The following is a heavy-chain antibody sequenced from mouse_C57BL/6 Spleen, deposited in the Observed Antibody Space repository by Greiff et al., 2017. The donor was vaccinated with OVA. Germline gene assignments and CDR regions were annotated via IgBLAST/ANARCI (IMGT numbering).Heavy chain of an antibody. CDR2: IDPETGGT. D-gene: IGHD4-1*01. V-gene: IGHV1-15*01. CDR3: TRGDWEAWFAY. J-gene: IGHJ3*01. Sequence: VKLVESGAELVRPGASVTLSCKASGYTFTDYEMHWVKQTPVHGLEWIGAIDPETGGTAYNQKFKGKAILTADKSSSTDYMELRSLTSEDSAVYYCTRGDWEAWFAYWGQGTLVTVSA. CDR1: GYTFTDYE.